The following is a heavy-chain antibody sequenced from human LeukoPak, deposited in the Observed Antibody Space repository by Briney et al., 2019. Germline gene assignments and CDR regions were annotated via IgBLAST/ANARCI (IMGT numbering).Heavy chain of an antibody. CDR1: GGSFSGYY. V-gene: IGHV4-34*01. J-gene: IGHJ5*02. CDR2: INHSGST. CDR3: ARGTHDYGSGSYLRP. D-gene: IGHD3-10*01. Sequence: SETLSLTCAVYGGSFSGYYWSWIRQPPGKGLEWIGEINHSGSTNYNPSLKSRVTISVDTSKNQFSLRLSSVTAADTAVYYCARGTHDYGSGSYLRPWGQGTLVTVSS.